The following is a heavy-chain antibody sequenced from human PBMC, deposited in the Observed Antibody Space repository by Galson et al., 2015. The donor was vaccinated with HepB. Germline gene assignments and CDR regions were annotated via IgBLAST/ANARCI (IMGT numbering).Heavy chain of an antibody. CDR3: ARDYGGNNPLDY. CDR1: GFTFSSYG. D-gene: IGHD4-23*01. CDR2: IWYDGSNK. V-gene: IGHV3-33*01. J-gene: IGHJ4*02. Sequence: SLRLSCAASGFTFSSYGMHWVRQAPGKGLEWVAVIWYDGSNKYYADSVKGRFTISRDNSKNTLYLQMNSLRAEDTAVYYCARDYGGNNPLDYWGQGTLVTVSS.